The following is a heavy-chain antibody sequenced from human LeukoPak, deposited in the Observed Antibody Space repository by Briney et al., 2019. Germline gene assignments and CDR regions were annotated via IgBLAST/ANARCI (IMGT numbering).Heavy chain of an antibody. D-gene: IGHD3-16*01. CDR1: GGSISSGYY. V-gene: IGHV4-38-2*01. J-gene: IGHJ3*01. CDR2: IYHSGST. Sequence: SETLSLTCAVSGGSISSGYYWGWIRQPPGKGLEWIGNIYHSGSTYYNPSLKSRVTISVDTSKKQFSLKLSSVTAADTAVYYCARWTEGGAFDSWGQGTMLIVSS. CDR3: ARWTEGGAFDS.